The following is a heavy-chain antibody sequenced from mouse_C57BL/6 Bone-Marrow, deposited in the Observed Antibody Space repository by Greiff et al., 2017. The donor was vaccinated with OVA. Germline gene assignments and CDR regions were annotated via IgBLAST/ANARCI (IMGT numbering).Heavy chain of an antibody. V-gene: IGHV5-17*01. D-gene: IGHD3-2*02. CDR2: ISSGSSTI. CDR1: GFTFSDYG. CDR3: ALDSSGPLAMDY. Sequence: EVKLVESGGGLVKPGGSLKLSCAASGFTFSDYGMHWVRQAAEKGLVWVAYISSGSSTIYYADTVKGRFPISRDNAKNTLFLHMTSLRSEVTAMYYCALDSSGPLAMDYWGQGTSVTVSS. J-gene: IGHJ4*01.